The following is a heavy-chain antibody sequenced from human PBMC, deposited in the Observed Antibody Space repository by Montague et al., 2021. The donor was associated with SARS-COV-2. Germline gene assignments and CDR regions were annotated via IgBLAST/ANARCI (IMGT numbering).Heavy chain of an antibody. J-gene: IGHJ6*02. CDR1: GRSFSGYY. D-gene: IGHD1-1*01. V-gene: IGHV4-34*01. Sequence: SETLSLTCAVYGRSFSGYYWSWIRQPPGKGLEWIGEINHSGSTNXXPSLKSRVTISVDTSKNQFSLKLSSVTAADTAVYYCARGRGTALFRRIYFGMDVWGQGTTVTVSS. CDR2: INHSGST. CDR3: ARGRGTALFRRIYFGMDV.